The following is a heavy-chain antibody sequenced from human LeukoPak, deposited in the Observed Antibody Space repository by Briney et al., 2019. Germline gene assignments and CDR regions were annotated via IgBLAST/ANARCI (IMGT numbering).Heavy chain of an antibody. J-gene: IGHJ6*03. D-gene: IGHD3-22*01. CDR3: TTVRVVVINRVDYYYYMDV. V-gene: IGHV3-15*01. CDR1: GFTFDDYG. Sequence: GGSLRLSCAASGFTFDDYGMSWVRQAPGKGLEWVGRIKSKTDGGTTDYAAPVKGRFTISRDDSKNTLYLQMNSLKTEDTAVYYCTTVRVVVINRVDYYYYMDVWGKGTTVTVSS. CDR2: IKSKTDGGTT.